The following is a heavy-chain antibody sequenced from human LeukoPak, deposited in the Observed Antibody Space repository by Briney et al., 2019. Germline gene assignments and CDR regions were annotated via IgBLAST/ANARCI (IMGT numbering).Heavy chain of an antibody. V-gene: IGHV3-23*01. CDR2: IRGSSENT. CDR1: GFTFTSCT. Sequence: GGSLRLSCAASGFTFTSCTMSWVRQAPGKGLEWVSDIRGSSENTYYADSVKGRFTISRDNSKNTLYLQMSSLRAEDTAVYYCAKGGSYRVQPYFDYWGQGALVTVSS. D-gene: IGHD1-1*01. CDR3: AKGGSYRVQPYFDY. J-gene: IGHJ4*02.